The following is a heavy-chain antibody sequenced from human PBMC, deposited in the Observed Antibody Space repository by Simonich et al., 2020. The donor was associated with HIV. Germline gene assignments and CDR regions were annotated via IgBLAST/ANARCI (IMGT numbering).Heavy chain of an antibody. V-gene: IGHV4-39*01. CDR2: IYYSGST. J-gene: IGHJ4*02. CDR3: ASITGTTFRVSY. CDR1: GGSISSSSYY. Sequence: QVQLQESGPGLVKPSETLSLTCTVSGGSISSSSYYWGWIRQPPGKGLEWIGRIYYSGSTYYNPSLKSRVTISVDTSKNQFSLKLSSVTAADTAVYYCASITGTTFRVSYWGQGTLVTVSS. D-gene: IGHD1-7*01.